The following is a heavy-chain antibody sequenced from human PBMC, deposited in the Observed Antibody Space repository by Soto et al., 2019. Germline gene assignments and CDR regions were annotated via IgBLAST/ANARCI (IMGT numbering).Heavy chain of an antibody. CDR3: VRASHGDY. D-gene: IGHD5-12*01. J-gene: IGHJ4*02. Sequence: EVQLVESGGGLVQPGGSLRLSCAGSGFTVSNYWMHWVRQAPGKGLEWVSRIDHDGPTDYADSVRGRFTISRDNAENTLYLQMNSLRPEDTAVYYCVRASHGDYWGQGTLVTVSS. V-gene: IGHV3-74*01. CDR2: IDHDGPT. CDR1: GFTVSNYW.